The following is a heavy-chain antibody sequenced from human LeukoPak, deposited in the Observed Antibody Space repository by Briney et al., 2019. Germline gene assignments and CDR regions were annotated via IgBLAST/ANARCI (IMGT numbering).Heavy chain of an antibody. J-gene: IGHJ3*02. D-gene: IGHD3-22*01. CDR3: AKAGYYDSSGYISTYAFDI. CDR1: GFTFDDYA. Sequence: PGRSLRLSCAASGFTFDDYAMHWVRQAPGKGLEWVSGISWNSGSIGYADSVRGRFTISRDNAKNSLYLQMNSLRAEDMALYYCAKAGYYDSSGYISTYAFDIWGQGTMVTVSS. CDR2: ISWNSGSI. V-gene: IGHV3-9*03.